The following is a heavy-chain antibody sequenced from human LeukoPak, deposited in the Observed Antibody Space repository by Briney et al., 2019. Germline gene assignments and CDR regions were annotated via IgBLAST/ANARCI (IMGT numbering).Heavy chain of an antibody. V-gene: IGHV3-30*01. J-gene: IGHJ4*02. D-gene: IGHD3-22*01. CDR2: ISYDGSNK. CDR3: ARDPLYYYDSSGYFDY. Sequence: GGSLRLSCAASGFTLSSYAMHWVRQAPGKGLEWVAVISYDGSNKYYADSVKGRFTISRDNSKNTLYLQMNSLRAEDTAVYYCARDPLYYYDSSGYFDYWGQGTLVTVSS. CDR1: GFTLSSYA.